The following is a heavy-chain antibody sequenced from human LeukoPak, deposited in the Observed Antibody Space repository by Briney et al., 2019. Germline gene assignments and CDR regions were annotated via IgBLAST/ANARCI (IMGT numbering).Heavy chain of an antibody. CDR1: GFTFSSYA. CDR2: ISGSGDNT. D-gene: IGHD1-26*01. J-gene: IGHJ4*02. CDR3: ARNEWADY. V-gene: IGHV3-23*01. Sequence: GGSLRLSCAASGFTFSSYAMSWVRQVPGKGLEWVSVISGSGDNTYYADSVKGRFTISRDNSKNMLYLQMNSLRAEDTAVYYCARNEWADYWGQGTLVTVSS.